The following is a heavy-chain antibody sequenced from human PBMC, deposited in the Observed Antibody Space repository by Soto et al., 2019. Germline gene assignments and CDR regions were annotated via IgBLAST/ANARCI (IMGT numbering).Heavy chain of an antibody. V-gene: IGHV1-18*01. Sequence: QVQLVQSGPEVKKPGASLKVSCKASGYSFSSYGITWVRQAPGQGLEWMGWISPSTGETNYAQKFQGRVTVTTDRSTTTAYLELSSLRPNDTAVYYCARDWYARFDPWGLGTLVTVSS. CDR1: GYSFSSYG. CDR3: ARDWYARFDP. CDR2: ISPSTGET. D-gene: IGHD6-13*01. J-gene: IGHJ5*02.